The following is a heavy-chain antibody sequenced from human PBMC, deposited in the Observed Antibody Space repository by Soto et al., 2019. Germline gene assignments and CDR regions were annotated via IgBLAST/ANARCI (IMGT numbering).Heavy chain of an antibody. Sequence: PGGSLRLSCAASGFTFSSYSMNWVRQAPGKGLEWVSSISSSSSYIYYADSVKGRFTVSRDNSKNTLYLQMNSLRAEDTAVYYCAKPSQGWLRSFHWGHGTMVTV. D-gene: IGHD5-12*01. CDR3: AKPSQGWLRSFH. CDR1: GFTFSSYS. CDR2: ISSSSSYI. J-gene: IGHJ4*01. V-gene: IGHV3-21*04.